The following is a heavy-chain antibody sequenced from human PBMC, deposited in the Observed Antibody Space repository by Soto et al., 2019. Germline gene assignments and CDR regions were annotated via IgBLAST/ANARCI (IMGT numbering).Heavy chain of an antibody. V-gene: IGHV1-69*13. J-gene: IGHJ4*02. CDR2: IMPVFATP. CDR1: GGTFSTSA. Sequence: GASVKVSCKASGGTFSTSAISWVRQAPGEGLEWVGGIMPVFATPDYAQKFQGRVTISADESTTTAYLELTSLTTDDTAVYYCAREYYYGSGPWYWGQGTLVTVSS. CDR3: AREYYYGSGPWY. D-gene: IGHD3-10*01.